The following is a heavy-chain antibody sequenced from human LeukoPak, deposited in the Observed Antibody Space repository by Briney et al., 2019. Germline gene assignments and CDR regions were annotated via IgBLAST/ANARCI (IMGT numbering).Heavy chain of an antibody. D-gene: IGHD6-6*01. Sequence: TGGSLRPSCAASGFTLDDYAMHWVRQAPGKGLEWVSGISWNSGSIGYADSVKGRFTISRDNAKNSLYLQMNSLRAEDTALYYCAKDTFLRIAARLSTWGQGTLVTVSS. J-gene: IGHJ5*02. CDR1: GFTLDDYA. V-gene: IGHV3-9*01. CDR3: AKDTFLRIAARLST. CDR2: ISWNSGSI.